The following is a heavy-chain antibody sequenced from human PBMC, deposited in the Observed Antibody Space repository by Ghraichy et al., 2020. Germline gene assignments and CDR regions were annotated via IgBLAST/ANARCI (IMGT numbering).Heavy chain of an antibody. CDR3: ARAIVVAARPRGFGY. Sequence: ASVKVSCKASGYTFTSYYMHWVRQAPGQGLEWMGIINPSGGSTSYAQKFQGRVTMTRDTSTSTVYMELSSLRSEDTAVYYCARAIVVAARPRGFGYWGQGTLVTVSS. J-gene: IGHJ4*02. V-gene: IGHV1-46*01. D-gene: IGHD6-19*01. CDR2: INPSGGST. CDR1: GYTFTSYY.